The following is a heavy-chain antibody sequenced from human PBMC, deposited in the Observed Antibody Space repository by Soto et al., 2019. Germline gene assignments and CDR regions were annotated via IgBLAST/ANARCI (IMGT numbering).Heavy chain of an antibody. CDR3: VAWRGGPPL. Sequence: QVQLVQSGAEVKKPGASVKVSCKAPAYNFNTYGITWVRQAPGQGLEWMGWISAYNGNTNYAKNLQGRFTMTTDTSTSTGYMELGSLRSDDTAVYFCVAWRGGPPLWGQGTTVTVSS. J-gene: IGHJ6*02. CDR1: AYNFNTYG. CDR2: ISAYNGNT. D-gene: IGHD1-1*01. V-gene: IGHV1-18*01.